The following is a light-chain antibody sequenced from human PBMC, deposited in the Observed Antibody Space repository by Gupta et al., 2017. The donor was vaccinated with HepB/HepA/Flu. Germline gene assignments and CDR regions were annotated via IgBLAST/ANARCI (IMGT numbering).Light chain of an antibody. CDR1: QSIEAW. Sequence: DIQMTTAPSALSAYVGDRVTITCRASQSIEAWLAWYQQKPGKPPHLLLYKASKLESGVPTRFSGSGSETEFTLTISSLQHEDSATYYCQQYRSYPTFGGGTKVEVK. J-gene: IGKJ4*01. CDR2: KAS. V-gene: IGKV1-5*03. CDR3: QQYRSYPT.